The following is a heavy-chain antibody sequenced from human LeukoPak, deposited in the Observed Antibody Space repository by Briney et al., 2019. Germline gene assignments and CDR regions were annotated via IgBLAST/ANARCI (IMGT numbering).Heavy chain of an antibody. D-gene: IGHD3-16*01. V-gene: IGHV4-39*01. CDR1: GGSISSSSYY. J-gene: IGHJ4*02. CDR3: ARGLRLGEFDNY. Sequence: SETLSLTCTVSGGSISSSSYYWGWIRQPPGKGLEWIGSVYYSGSTYYNPSLKSRVTISVDTSKNQFSLKLSSVTAADAAVYYCARGLRLGEFDNYWDQGTLVTVSS. CDR2: VYYSGST.